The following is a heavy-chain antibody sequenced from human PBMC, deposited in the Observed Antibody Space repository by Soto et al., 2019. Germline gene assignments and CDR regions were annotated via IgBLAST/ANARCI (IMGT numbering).Heavy chain of an antibody. V-gene: IGHV3-33*01. CDR3: VRGIGYWVLSDN. CDR1: GFAFSADA. D-gene: IGHD2-2*03. CDR2: LWADGSRQ. J-gene: IGHJ4*02. Sequence: QVQLVESGGGVIQPGKSLRLSCAASGFAFSADAMHWVRQAPGKGLEWVAVLWADGSRQFYLDSVKGRFSISRDNSKNILYLQMNNLRIDDTAMYFCVRGIGYWVLSDNWGQGTLVSVSS.